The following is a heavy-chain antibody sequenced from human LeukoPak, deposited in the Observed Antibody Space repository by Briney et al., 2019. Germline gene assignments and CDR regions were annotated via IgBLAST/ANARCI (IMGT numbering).Heavy chain of an antibody. CDR1: GGSISSYY. V-gene: IGHV4-4*07. D-gene: IGHD3-22*01. Sequence: SETLSLTCTVSGGSISSYYWSWIRQPAGKGLEWIGRIYTSGSTNYNPSLKSRATMSVDTSKNQFSLKLSSVTAADTAVYYCARSVPNYYDSSGNKGVNWFDPWGQGTLVTVSS. J-gene: IGHJ5*02. CDR3: ARSVPNYYDSSGNKGVNWFDP. CDR2: IYTSGST.